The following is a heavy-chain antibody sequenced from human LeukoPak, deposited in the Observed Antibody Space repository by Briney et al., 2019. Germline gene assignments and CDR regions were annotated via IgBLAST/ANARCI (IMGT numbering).Heavy chain of an antibody. CDR3: ARDSFGSSSWYFDY. J-gene: IGHJ4*02. Sequence: GGSLRLSCAASGFTFSSYSMNWVRQAPGKGLEWGSYISSSGSTIYYADSVKGRFTISRDNAKNSLYLQMNSLRAEDTAVYYCARDSFGSSSWYFDYWGQGTLVTVSS. V-gene: IGHV3-48*04. CDR2: ISSSGSTI. CDR1: GFTFSSYS. D-gene: IGHD6-13*01.